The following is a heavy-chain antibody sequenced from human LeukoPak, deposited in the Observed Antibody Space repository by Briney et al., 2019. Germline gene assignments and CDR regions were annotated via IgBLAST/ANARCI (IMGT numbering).Heavy chain of an antibody. J-gene: IGHJ3*01. CDR3: ARHRWGYDQGAFDL. CDR2: IYSRGST. CDR1: GGSISGYY. Sequence: SETLSLTCTGSGGSISGYYWSWIRQPAGKGLEWIGRIYSRGSTNYNPSLKSRVTMSVDTSKNHFSLNLNSVTAADTAVYFCARHRWGYDQGAFDLWGQGTMVTVSS. D-gene: IGHD3-22*01. V-gene: IGHV4-4*07.